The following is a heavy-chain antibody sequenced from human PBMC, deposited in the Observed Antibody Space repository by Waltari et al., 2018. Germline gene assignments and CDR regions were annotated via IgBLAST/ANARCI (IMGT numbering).Heavy chain of an antibody. Sequence: EVQLAESGGGSVQPGGSLTLSCAASGFAFRSQWMHWVRQAPGRGLVWVARSKDDGRSTIYADSVKGRFTISRDNGRNTLYLQMNSLRADDTAVYYCTRGRAGGPDVFDMWGQGTTVTVSS. CDR1: GFAFRSQW. V-gene: IGHV3-74*01. CDR2: SKDDGRST. J-gene: IGHJ3*02. CDR3: TRGRAGGPDVFDM.